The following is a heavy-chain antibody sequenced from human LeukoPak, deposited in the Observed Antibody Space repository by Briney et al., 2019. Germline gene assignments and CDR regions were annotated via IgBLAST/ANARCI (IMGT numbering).Heavy chain of an antibody. J-gene: IGHJ4*02. CDR2: IYYSGST. CDR1: GGSISGGGYY. D-gene: IGHD2-21*02. Sequence: SETLSLTCTVSGGSISGGGYYWSWIRLHPGKGLEFIGYIYYSGSTYYNPSLQSRVTISVDTSRTQFSLKLSSVAAADTAVYYCARYCGRDCYHDYWGQGTLVTVSS. CDR3: ARYCGRDCYHDY. V-gene: IGHV4-31*03.